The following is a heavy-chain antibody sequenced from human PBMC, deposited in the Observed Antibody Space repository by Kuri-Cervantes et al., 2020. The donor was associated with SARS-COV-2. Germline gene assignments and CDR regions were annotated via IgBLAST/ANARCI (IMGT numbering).Heavy chain of an antibody. CDR3: ARVMGDYVWAGNAFDI. CDR1: GFLFSASA. CDR2: VRGKANNYAT. V-gene: IGHV3-73*01. Sequence: GGSLRLSCEVSGFLFSASAIHWVRQGSGKGLEWVGRVRGKANNYATAYAASVKGRFTISRDDSKNMAYLQMNSLRAEDTAVYYCARVMGDYVWAGNAFDIWGQGTMVTVSS. J-gene: IGHJ3*02. D-gene: IGHD3-16*01.